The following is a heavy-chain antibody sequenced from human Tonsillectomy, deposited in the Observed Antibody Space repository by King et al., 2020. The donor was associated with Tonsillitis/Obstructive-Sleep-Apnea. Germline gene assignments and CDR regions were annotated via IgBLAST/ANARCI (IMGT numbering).Heavy chain of an antibody. CDR2: INPDGSST. J-gene: IGHJ4*02. D-gene: IGHD3-3*01. CDR3: ARAIFGVVLDF. V-gene: IGHV3-74*02. Sequence: VQLVQSGGGLVQPGGSLRLSCAASGFTFSSYWMHWVRQAPGKGLVCVSRINPDGSSTAYADSVQGRFTISRDNAKNTLYLRINNLRAEDTAVYYCARAIFGVVLDFWGQETLVTVSS. CDR1: GFTFSSYW.